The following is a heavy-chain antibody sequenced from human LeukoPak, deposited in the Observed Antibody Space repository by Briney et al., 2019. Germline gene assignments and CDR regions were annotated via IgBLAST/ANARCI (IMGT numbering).Heavy chain of an antibody. CDR1: GFTFSSYA. V-gene: IGHV3-30*02. J-gene: IGHJ4*02. Sequence: GGSLRLSCAASGFTFSSYAMHWVRQAPGKGLDWVSFIRYDGNNIYYADSVKGRFTISRDNSNNTLYLQMNSLRPEDTAVYYCARSAFVVPDYWGQGTLVTVSS. D-gene: IGHD2-2*01. CDR3: ARSAFVVPDY. CDR2: IRYDGNNI.